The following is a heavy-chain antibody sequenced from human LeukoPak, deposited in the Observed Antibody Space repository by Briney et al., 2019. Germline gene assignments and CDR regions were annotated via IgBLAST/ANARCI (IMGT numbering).Heavy chain of an antibody. J-gene: IGHJ4*02. V-gene: IGHV3-7*01. Sequence: GGSLRLSCAASGLTFSSYWMSWVRQAPGKGLEWVANIKQDGSEKYYVDSVKGRFTISRDNAKNSLFLQMNSLRAEDTAVYYCARVDSSSLTQDYWGQGILVIVSS. CDR3: ARVDSSSLTQDY. D-gene: IGHD6-13*01. CDR2: IKQDGSEK. CDR1: GLTFSSYW.